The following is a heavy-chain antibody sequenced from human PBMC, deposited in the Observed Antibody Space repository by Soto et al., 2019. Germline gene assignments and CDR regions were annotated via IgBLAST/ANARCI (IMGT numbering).Heavy chain of an antibody. Sequence: PETLSLTCSLYSGSFSGYYWSWIRQPPGKGLEWIGEISQSGNTNYSPSLKSRVSISIDTSKKQFSLNLASVSAADTAVYYCARAPKVSGSSQTRPDFWGQGTLVTVPQ. CDR2: ISQSGNT. CDR1: SGSFSGYY. V-gene: IGHV4-34*01. CDR3: ARAPKVSGSSQTRPDF. J-gene: IGHJ4*02. D-gene: IGHD6-6*01.